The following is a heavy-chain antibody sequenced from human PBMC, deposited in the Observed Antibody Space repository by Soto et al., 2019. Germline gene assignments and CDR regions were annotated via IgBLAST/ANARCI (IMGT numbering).Heavy chain of an antibody. Sequence: QVQLVQSGAEVKKPGSSVKVSCKASGGTFSSYTISWVRQAPGQGLEWMGRIIPILGIANYAQKFQGRVTVTADKXXSXAXXELSSLRSEDTAVYYCAVGYCSGGSSCYYYYGMDVWGQGTTVTVSS. CDR1: GGTFSSYT. D-gene: IGHD2-15*01. CDR2: IIPILGIA. CDR3: AVGYCSGGSSCYYYYGMDV. J-gene: IGHJ6*02. V-gene: IGHV1-69*02.